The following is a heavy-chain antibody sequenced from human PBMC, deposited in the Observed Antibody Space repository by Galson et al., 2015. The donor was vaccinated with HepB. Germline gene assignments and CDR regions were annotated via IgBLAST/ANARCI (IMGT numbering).Heavy chain of an antibody. CDR2: MNPVSGNT. J-gene: IGHJ4*02. V-gene: IGHV1-8*01. CDR1: GCTFTNFD. Sequence: SVKVSCKASGCTFTNFDIAWVRQAAGQGLEWMGWMNPVSGNTGYGQKFQGRVSMTRDSSIGTAYMEMSSLTSDDTAVYYCARRRGYSVAYANYYFDYWGQGTLVTVSS. CDR3: ARRRGYSVAYANYYFDY. D-gene: IGHD5-18*01.